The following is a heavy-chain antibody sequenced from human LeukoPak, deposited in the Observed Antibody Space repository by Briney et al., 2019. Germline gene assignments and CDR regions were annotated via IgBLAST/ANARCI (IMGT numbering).Heavy chain of an antibody. D-gene: IGHD6-13*01. CDR3: AKCSSSWYGWFDP. V-gene: IGHV3-23*01. CDR1: GFTFSSYG. J-gene: IGHJ5*02. CDR2: ISGSGGST. Sequence: PGGTLRLSCAASGFTFSSYGMSWVRQAPGKGLEWVSAISGSGGSTYYADSVKGRFTISRDNSKNTLYLQMNSLRAEDTAVYYCAKCSSSWYGWFDPWGQGTLVTVSS.